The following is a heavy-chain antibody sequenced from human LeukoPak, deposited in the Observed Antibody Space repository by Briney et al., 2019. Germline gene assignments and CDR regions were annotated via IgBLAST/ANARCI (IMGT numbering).Heavy chain of an antibody. D-gene: IGHD2-8*01. CDR3: TRSTNLEAFDI. J-gene: IGHJ3*02. CDR2: IYYSGST. V-gene: IGHV4-61*01. Sequence: KSSETQSLTCTVSGGSVSSGTYYWSWIRQPPGKGLEWIGYIYYSGSTNYNPSLKSRVTVSVDTSKNQCSLKLSPVTTADTAVYYCTRSTNLEAFDIWGQGTMVTVSS. CDR1: GGSVSSGTYY.